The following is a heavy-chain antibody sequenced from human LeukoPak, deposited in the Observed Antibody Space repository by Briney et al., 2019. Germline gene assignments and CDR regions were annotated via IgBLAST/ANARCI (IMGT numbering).Heavy chain of an antibody. CDR1: GGTFSSYA. V-gene: IGHV1-69*05. Sequence: SVKVSCKASGGTFSSYAISWVRQAPGQGLEWMRGIIPIFGTANYAQKFQGRVTITTDESTSTAYMELSSLRSEDTAVYYCARGTSDPRAKGSKVKRDHYYMDVWGKGTTVTVSS. D-gene: IGHD3-3*01. J-gene: IGHJ6*03. CDR2: IIPIFGTA. CDR3: ARGTSDPRAKGSKVKRDHYYMDV.